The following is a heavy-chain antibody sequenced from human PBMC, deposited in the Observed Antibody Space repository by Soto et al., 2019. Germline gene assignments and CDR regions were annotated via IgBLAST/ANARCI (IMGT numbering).Heavy chain of an antibody. CDR1: GYTFSSHG. V-gene: IGHV1-18*01. CDR3: GRHLGSFPSGSCQREWFET. CDR2: VSGDNGNT. Sequence: QVQLVQSGAEVKKPGTSVKVSCTASGYTFSSHGISWARQAPGQGRQWIGWVSGDNGNTNYAQSLQGRVTMSTDTSTSTGHMERRSRSSDDAAVYYSGRHLGSFPSGSCQREWFETRGQGTLVIVSS. D-gene: IGHD1-26*01. J-gene: IGHJ5*02.